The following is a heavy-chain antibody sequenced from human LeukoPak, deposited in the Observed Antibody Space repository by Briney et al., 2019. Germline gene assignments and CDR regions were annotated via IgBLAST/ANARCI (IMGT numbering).Heavy chain of an antibody. Sequence: ASVKVSCKVSGYTLTELSMHWVRQAPGKGLEWMGGFDPEDGETIYAQKIQGRVTMTEDTSTDTAYMELSSLRSEDTAVYYCATDRSSTSCYTGCGFDPWGQGTLVTVSS. V-gene: IGHV1-24*01. D-gene: IGHD2-2*02. CDR1: GYTLTELS. CDR3: ATDRSSTSCYTGCGFDP. J-gene: IGHJ5*02. CDR2: FDPEDGET.